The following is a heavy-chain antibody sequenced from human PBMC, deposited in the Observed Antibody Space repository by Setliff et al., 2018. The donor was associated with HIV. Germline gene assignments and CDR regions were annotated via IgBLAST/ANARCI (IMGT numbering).Heavy chain of an antibody. CDR3: TTDLGSGRFSWNNN. Sequence: GGSLRLSCAAAGFTFSNAWMTWVSQAPGKGQEWVGHIKSKTDGGTTDYAAPVKGRFTISRYDSKTTLYLQMNSLKTEDTAIYFCTTDLGSGRFSWNNNWGQGTLVTVSS. D-gene: IGHD1-26*01. V-gene: IGHV3-15*01. CDR2: IKSKTDGGTT. CDR1: GFTFSNAW. J-gene: IGHJ4*02.